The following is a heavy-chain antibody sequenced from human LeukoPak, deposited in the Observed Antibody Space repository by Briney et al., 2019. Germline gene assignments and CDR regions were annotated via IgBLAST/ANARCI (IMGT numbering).Heavy chain of an antibody. J-gene: IGHJ4*02. CDR2: IYTSGST. Sequence: SETLSLTCTVSGGSISSYYWSWIRQPAGKGLEWIGRIYTSGSTNYNPSLKSRVTMSVDASKNQFSLKLSSVTAADTAVYYCARAEVSCTGATCFSYWGQGTLVTVSS. CDR3: ARAEVSCTGATCFSY. CDR1: GGSISSYY. V-gene: IGHV4-4*07. D-gene: IGHD2-15*01.